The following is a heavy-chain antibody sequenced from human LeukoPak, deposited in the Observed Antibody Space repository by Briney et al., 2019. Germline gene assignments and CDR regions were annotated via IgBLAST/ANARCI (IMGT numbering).Heavy chain of an antibody. D-gene: IGHD4/OR15-4a*01. J-gene: IGHJ4*02. Sequence: SETLSLTCTVSGGSISTYYWSWIRQPPGKGLEWIGYISYSGNTNYNPSLKSRASLSVDTSKTQFSLRLSSVTAADTAVYYCAADYGDPDTLDYWGQGTHVTVSS. CDR2: ISYSGNT. V-gene: IGHV4-59*01. CDR3: AADYGDPDTLDY. CDR1: GGSISTYY.